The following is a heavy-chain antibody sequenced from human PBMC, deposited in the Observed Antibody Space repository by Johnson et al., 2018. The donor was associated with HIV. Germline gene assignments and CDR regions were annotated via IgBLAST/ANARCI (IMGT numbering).Heavy chain of an antibody. D-gene: IGHD3-3*01. J-gene: IGHJ3*02. V-gene: IGHV3-66*01. CDR2: SGSGGST. CDR1: GFTVSSNY. Sequence: VLLVESGGGLVQPGGSLRLSCAASGFTVSSNYMSWVRQAPGKGLAWVSAISGSGGSTDYADSVKGRFTISRDNSKNTLYLQMNSLRVEDTAMYYCARGPILEWLSGDGFDMWGQGTKVTV. CDR3: ARGPILEWLSGDGFDM.